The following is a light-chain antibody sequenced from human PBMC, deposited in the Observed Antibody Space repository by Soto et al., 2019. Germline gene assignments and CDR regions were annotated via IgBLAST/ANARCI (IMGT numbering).Light chain of an antibody. Sequence: DIQMTQSPSSLSASVGDRVTITCRASQSISSYLTWYQQKPGKAPKLLIYAASNLQSGVPSRFSGSGSGTDFTLTISSLQPEDFATYYCQQSYSTPRTFGGGTKVEIK. V-gene: IGKV1-39*01. CDR3: QQSYSTPRT. CDR2: AAS. CDR1: QSISSY. J-gene: IGKJ4*01.